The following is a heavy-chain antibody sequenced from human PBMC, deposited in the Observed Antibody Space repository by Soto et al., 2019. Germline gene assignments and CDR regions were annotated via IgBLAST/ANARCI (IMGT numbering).Heavy chain of an antibody. CDR2: IYSGGST. J-gene: IGHJ5*02. CDR3: ARGLEYSSSFGPPNWFDP. Sequence: GGSLRLSCAASGFTVSSNYMSWVRQAPGKGLEWVSVIYSGGSTYYADSVKGRFTISRHNSKNTLYLQMNSLRAEDTAVYYCARGLEYSSSFGPPNWFDPWGQGTLVTVSS. CDR1: GFTVSSNY. D-gene: IGHD6-6*01. V-gene: IGHV3-53*04.